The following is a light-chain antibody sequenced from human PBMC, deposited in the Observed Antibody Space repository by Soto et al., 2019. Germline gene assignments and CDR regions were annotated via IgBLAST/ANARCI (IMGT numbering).Light chain of an antibody. CDR3: GSYTDSITYV. CDR2: EVT. V-gene: IGLV2-14*01. CDR1: TSDVGGYNY. J-gene: IGLJ1*01. Sequence: QSVLTQPASVSGSLGQSITLSCTGTTSDVGGYNYVSWYQQHPGKAPILMIYEVTNRPSGVSNRFSGSKSGNTASLTISGLQVEDEAEYYCGSYTDSITYVFGTGTKVTVL.